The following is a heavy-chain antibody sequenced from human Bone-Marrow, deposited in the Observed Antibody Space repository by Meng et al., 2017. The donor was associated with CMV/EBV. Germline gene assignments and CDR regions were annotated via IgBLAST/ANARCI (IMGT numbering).Heavy chain of an antibody. Sequence: LSLTCAASGFTFSSYWMSWVRQAPGKGLEWVANIKQDGSEKYYVDSVKGRFTISRDNAKNSLYLQMNSLRAEDTAVYYCASSSVYCSSTSCYTDAFDIWGQGTMVTVSS. CDR2: IKQDGSEK. CDR1: GFTFSSYW. CDR3: ASSSVYCSSTSCYTDAFDI. V-gene: IGHV3-7*01. J-gene: IGHJ3*02. D-gene: IGHD2-2*02.